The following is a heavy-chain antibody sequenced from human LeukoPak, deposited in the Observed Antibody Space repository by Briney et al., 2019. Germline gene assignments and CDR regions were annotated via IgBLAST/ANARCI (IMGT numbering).Heavy chain of an antibody. V-gene: IGHV4-4*02. CDR3: ARTGYSSSWYNY. CDR2: IYHSGST. D-gene: IGHD6-13*01. Sequence: SETLSLTCAVSGGSISSSNWWSWVRQPPGKGLEWIGEIYHSGSTNYNPSLKSRVTISVDTSKNQFSLKLSSVTAADTAVYYCARTGYSSSWYNYWGQGTLVTVSS. J-gene: IGHJ4*02. CDR1: GGSISSSNW.